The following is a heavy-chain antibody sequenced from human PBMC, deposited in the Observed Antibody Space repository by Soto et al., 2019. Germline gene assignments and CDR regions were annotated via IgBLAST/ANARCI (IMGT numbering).Heavy chain of an antibody. CDR3: ARDPVLGSGSYRYGMDV. J-gene: IGHJ6*02. Sequence: QVQLVESGGGVVQPGRSLRLSCAASGFTFSSYAMHWVRQAPGKGLEWVAVISYDGSNKYYADSVKGRFTISRDNSKNTLYLQMNSLRAEDTAVYYCARDPVLGSGSYRYGMDVWGQGTTVTVSS. V-gene: IGHV3-30-3*01. CDR2: ISYDGSNK. CDR1: GFTFSSYA. D-gene: IGHD3-10*01.